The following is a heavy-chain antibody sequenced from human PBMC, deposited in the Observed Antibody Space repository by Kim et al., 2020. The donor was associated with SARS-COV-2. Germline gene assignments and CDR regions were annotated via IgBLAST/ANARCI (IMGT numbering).Heavy chain of an antibody. CDR3: ARDMGGGMVRGVGNGMDV. Sequence: KGRVTISRDNAKNSLYLQMNSLGDEDTAVYYCARDMGGGMVRGVGNGMDVWGQGTTVTVSS. V-gene: IGHV3-48*02. D-gene: IGHD3-10*01. J-gene: IGHJ6*02.